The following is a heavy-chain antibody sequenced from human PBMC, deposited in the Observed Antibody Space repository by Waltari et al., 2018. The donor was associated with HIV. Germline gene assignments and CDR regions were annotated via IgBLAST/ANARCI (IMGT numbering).Heavy chain of an antibody. Sequence: QVQLVQSGAEVKKPGASVKVSCKASGYTFTSYGISWVRQAPGQGLEWMGWIIAYNGNTNYAQKLQGRVTMTTDTSTSTAYMELRSRRSDDTAVYYCARDQAGVVPVNWFDPWGQGTLVTVSS. D-gene: IGHD2-2*01. V-gene: IGHV1-18*01. CDR3: ARDQAGVVPVNWFDP. CDR2: IIAYNGNT. J-gene: IGHJ5*02. CDR1: GYTFTSYG.